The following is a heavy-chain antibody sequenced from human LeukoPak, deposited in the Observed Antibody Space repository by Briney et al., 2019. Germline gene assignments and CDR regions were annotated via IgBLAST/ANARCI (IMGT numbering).Heavy chain of an antibody. CDR2: INHSGST. Sequence: SEALSLTCAVFGGSFSGYYWSWIRQPPGKGLEWIGEINHSGSTNYNPSLKSRVTISVDTSKNQFSLKLSSVTAADTSVYYCARGRITISWGQGTLVTVSS. J-gene: IGHJ5*02. CDR1: GGSFSGYY. D-gene: IGHD3-3*01. V-gene: IGHV4-34*01. CDR3: ARGRITIS.